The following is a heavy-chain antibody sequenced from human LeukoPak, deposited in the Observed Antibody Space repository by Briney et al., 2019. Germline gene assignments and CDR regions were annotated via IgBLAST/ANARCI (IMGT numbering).Heavy chain of an antibody. V-gene: IGHV3-33*01. D-gene: IGHD3-3*01. CDR1: GFTFSNYG. CDR2: ISFDGSQK. Sequence: GGSLRLSCAASGFTFSNYGMHWVRQAPGKGLEWVALISFDGSQKYYADSVKGRFTISRDNAKNSLYLQMNSLRAEDTAVYYCAREDRITIFGVVPLPPDYWGQGTLVTVSS. CDR3: AREDRITIFGVVPLPPDY. J-gene: IGHJ4*02.